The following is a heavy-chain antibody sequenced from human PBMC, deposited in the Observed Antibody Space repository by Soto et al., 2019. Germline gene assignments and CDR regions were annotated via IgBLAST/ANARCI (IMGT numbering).Heavy chain of an antibody. CDR2: ISGSGGST. J-gene: IGHJ4*02. D-gene: IGHD1-26*01. V-gene: IGHV3-23*01. Sequence: GGSLRLSCAASGFTFSSYAMSWVRQAPGKGLEWVSAISGSGGSTYYADSVKGRFTISRDNSKNTLYLQMNSLSAEDTAVYYCAKDGPVTEPGRVGDNDYWGQGTLVTVSS. CDR1: GFTFSSYA. CDR3: AKDGPVTEPGRVGDNDY.